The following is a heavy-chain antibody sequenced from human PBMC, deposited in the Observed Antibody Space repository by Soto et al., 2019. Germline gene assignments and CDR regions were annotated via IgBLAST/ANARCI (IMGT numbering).Heavy chain of an antibody. V-gene: IGHV1-18*04. CDR3: AREDDYVWGSYRYGAFDY. Sequence: ASVKVSCKASGYTFTSYGISWVRQAPGQGLEWMGWISAYNGNTNYAQKLQGRVTMTTDTSTSTAYMELRSLRSDDTAVYYCAREDDYVWGSYRYGAFDYWGQGTLVTVSS. CDR1: GYTFTSYG. D-gene: IGHD3-16*02. J-gene: IGHJ4*02. CDR2: ISAYNGNT.